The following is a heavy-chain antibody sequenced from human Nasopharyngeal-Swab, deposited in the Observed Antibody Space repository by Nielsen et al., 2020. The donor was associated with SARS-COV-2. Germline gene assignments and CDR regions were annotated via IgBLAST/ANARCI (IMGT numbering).Heavy chain of an antibody. CDR2: IYYSGIT. J-gene: IGHJ4*02. CDR1: GGSISSSSYY. CDR3: ARDPAAGTGYFDY. D-gene: IGHD6-13*01. Sequence: SETLSLTCTVSGGSISSSSYYWGWIRQPPGKGLEWIGSIYYSGITYYNPSLKSRVTRSVDTSKNQFSLKLSSETAADTAVYYCARDPAAGTGYFDYWCQGTLVTVSS. V-gene: IGHV4-39*07.